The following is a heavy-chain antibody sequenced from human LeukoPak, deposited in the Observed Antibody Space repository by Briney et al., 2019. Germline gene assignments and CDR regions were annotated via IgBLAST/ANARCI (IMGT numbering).Heavy chain of an antibody. V-gene: IGHV4-59*01. J-gene: IGHJ3*02. Sequence: PSETLSLTCTVSGGSISSYYWSWIRQPPGKGLEWIGYIYYSGGTNYNPSLKSRVTISVDTSKNQFSLKLSSVTAADTAVYYCARDSLGYCSGGSCYSVGYDAFDIWGQGTMVTVSS. CDR3: ARDSLGYCSGGSCYSVGYDAFDI. CDR1: GGSISSYY. CDR2: IYYSGGT. D-gene: IGHD2-15*01.